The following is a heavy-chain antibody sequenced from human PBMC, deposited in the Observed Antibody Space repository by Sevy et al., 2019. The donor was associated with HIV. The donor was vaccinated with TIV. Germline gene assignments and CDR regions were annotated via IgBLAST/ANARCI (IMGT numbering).Heavy chain of an antibody. CDR1: GGSITSLY. CDR2: IYYNDHI. Sequence: SETLSLTCTVSGGSITSLYWNWIRQPPGKGLEWIANIYYNDHINYNPSLKRRVTLTLDTSKNQYSLRLSAVTAADTAMYYCAGENAWGRGYSWGQGTLVTVSS. V-gene: IGHV4-59*08. CDR3: AGENAWGRGYS. J-gene: IGHJ4*02. D-gene: IGHD1-26*01.